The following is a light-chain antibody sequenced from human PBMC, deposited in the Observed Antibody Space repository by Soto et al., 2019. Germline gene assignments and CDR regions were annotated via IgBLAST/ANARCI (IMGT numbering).Light chain of an antibody. J-gene: IGLJ1*01. CDR3: CSYAGSYTFV. Sequence: ALTQPRSVSGSPGQSVTISCTGTSSDVGVYNYVSWYQQYPGKAPKIMIYDVSKRPPGVPDRFSGSKSDNTASLTISGLQAEDEADYYCCSYAGSYTFVFGIGTKVTVL. CDR1: SSDVGVYNY. CDR2: DVS. V-gene: IGLV2-11*01.